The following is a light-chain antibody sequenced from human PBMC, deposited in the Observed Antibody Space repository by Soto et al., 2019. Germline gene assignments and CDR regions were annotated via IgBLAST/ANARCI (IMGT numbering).Light chain of an antibody. Sequence: DIQMTQSPSSLSASVGDRVTITCRASQCITTYLNWYQQKPGKAPKLLIFATSSLQSGVPSRFSGSGSGTDFTLTISSLQPEDFATYYCQQTYITPQTFGQGTKLEIK. V-gene: IGKV1-39*01. CDR1: QCITTY. CDR2: ATS. CDR3: QQTYITPQT. J-gene: IGKJ2*01.